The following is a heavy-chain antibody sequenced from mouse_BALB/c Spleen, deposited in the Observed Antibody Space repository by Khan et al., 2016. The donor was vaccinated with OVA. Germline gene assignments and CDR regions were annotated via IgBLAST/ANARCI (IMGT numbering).Heavy chain of an antibody. Sequence: QVQLQQSGAELARPGASVKLSCKASGYTFTTYWMQWVKQRPGQGLEWIGTIYPGDGDTRYTQNFKGKATLTADKFSSTAYMQLSSLTSEDSAVYYCASYRYDYFTYWGQGTTLTVSS. CDR1: GYTFTTYW. CDR3: ASYRYDYFTY. CDR2: IYPGDGDT. V-gene: IGHV1-87*01. D-gene: IGHD2-14*01. J-gene: IGHJ2*01.